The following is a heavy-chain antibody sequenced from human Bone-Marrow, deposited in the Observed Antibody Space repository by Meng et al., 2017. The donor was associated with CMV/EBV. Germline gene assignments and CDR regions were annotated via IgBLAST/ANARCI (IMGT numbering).Heavy chain of an antibody. CDR2: INHSGST. CDR3: VKLGGNGVGYEYGMDV. CDR1: GGSFSGYY. D-gene: IGHD4-23*01. Sequence: SETLSLTCAVYGGSFSGYYWSWIRQPPGKGLEWIGEINHSGSTNYNPSLKSRVTISVDTSKNQFSLKLSSVTAADTAVYYCVKLGGNGVGYEYGMDVWGQGTTVTFSS. V-gene: IGHV4-34*01. J-gene: IGHJ6*02.